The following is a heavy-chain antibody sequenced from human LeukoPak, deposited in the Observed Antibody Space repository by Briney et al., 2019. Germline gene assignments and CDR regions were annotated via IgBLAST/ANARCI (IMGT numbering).Heavy chain of an antibody. J-gene: IGHJ4*02. V-gene: IGHV3-23*01. CDR3: AVGSYLGRNFDY. Sequence: GGSLRLSCAASGFTFSSYAMSWVRQAPGKGLEWVSAISGSGGSTYYADSVKGRFTISRDNSKNTLYLQMNSLRAEDTAVYYSAVGSYLGRNFDYWGQGTLVTVSS. D-gene: IGHD1-26*01. CDR2: ISGSGGST. CDR1: GFTFSSYA.